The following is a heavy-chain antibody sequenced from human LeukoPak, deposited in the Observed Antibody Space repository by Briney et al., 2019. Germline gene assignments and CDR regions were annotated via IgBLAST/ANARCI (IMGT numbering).Heavy chain of an antibody. Sequence: GGSLRLSCAASGFTFSSYGMHWVRQAPGKGLEWVATIWYDGTNKYYADSMRGRFTISRDNSKNTLYLQMNSLRAEDTAVYYCARDLQTFDCWGQGTLVTVSS. D-gene: IGHD1-1*01. CDR2: IWYDGTNK. CDR3: ARDLQTFDC. CDR1: GFTFSSYG. V-gene: IGHV3-33*01. J-gene: IGHJ4*02.